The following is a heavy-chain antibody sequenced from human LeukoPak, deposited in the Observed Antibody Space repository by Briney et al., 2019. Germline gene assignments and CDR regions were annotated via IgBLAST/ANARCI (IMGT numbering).Heavy chain of an antibody. D-gene: IGHD3-16*02. V-gene: IGHV4-59*01. J-gene: IGHJ4*02. CDR1: GGSISSYY. CDR2: IYYSGST. Sequence: KPSETLSLTCTVSGGSISSYYWSWIRQPPGKGLEWIGYIYYSGSTNYNPSLKSRVTISVDTSKNQFSLKLSSVTAADTAVYYCARAKGDYVWGSYRPYYLDYWGQGTLVTVSS. CDR3: ARAKGDYVWGSYRPYYLDY.